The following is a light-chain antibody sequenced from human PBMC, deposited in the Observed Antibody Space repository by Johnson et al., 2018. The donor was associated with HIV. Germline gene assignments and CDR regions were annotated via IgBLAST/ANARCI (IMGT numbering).Light chain of an antibody. CDR1: SSNIGNNY. CDR2: DNN. Sequence: QSVLTQPPSASAAPGQKVTISCSGSSSNIGNNYVSWYQHLPGTAPKLLIYDNNKRPSGIPDRFSGPKSGTSATLGITGLQPGDEADYYCGTWDSSLRVGFFGTGTKVTVL. V-gene: IGLV1-51*01. J-gene: IGLJ1*01. CDR3: GTWDSSLRVGF.